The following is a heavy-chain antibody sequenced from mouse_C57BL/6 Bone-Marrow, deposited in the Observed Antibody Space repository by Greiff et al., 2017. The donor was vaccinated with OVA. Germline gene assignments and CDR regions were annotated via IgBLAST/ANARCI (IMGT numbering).Heavy chain of an antibody. CDR1: GYTFTSYT. CDR2: INPRSGYT. Sequence: QVQLQQSGAELARPGASVKMSCKASGYTFTSYTMHWVKQRPGQGLEWIGYINPRSGYTKYNQKFKDKATLTADKSSSTAYMQLSSLTSEDSAVYYCARLLGLRAMDYWGQGTSVTVSS. V-gene: IGHV1-4*01. D-gene: IGHD3-1*01. CDR3: ARLLGLRAMDY. J-gene: IGHJ4*01.